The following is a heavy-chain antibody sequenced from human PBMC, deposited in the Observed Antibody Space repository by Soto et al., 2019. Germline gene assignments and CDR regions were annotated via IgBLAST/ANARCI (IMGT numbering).Heavy chain of an antibody. V-gene: IGHV4-39*01. Sequence: QLQLQESGPGLVKPSETLSLTCIVSGDSISSSSYYWVWIRQPPGKGLAWIGSIYYSGTTYYNPSLESRVTISIDTSKNQFSLKVSSLTAADTAVYYCAKTGPYDILTYWYFDLWGRGTLVTVSS. J-gene: IGHJ2*01. D-gene: IGHD3-9*01. CDR3: AKTGPYDILTYWYFDL. CDR2: IYYSGTT. CDR1: GDSISSSSYY.